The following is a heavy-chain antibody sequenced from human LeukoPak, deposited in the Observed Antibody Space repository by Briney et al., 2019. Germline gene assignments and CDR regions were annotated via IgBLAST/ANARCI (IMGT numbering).Heavy chain of an antibody. CDR1: GFTFSYYW. Sequence: GGSLRLSCAASGFTFSYYWMRWARQAPGKGLEWVANIKYDGDEEYYVDSVKGRFTISRDNAKNSLYLQLNSLRVEDTAVYYCKSGGAAPGSFDNWGQGTLVTVSP. V-gene: IGHV3-7*01. J-gene: IGHJ4*02. D-gene: IGHD6-13*01. CDR3: KSGGAAPGSFDN. CDR2: IKYDGDEE.